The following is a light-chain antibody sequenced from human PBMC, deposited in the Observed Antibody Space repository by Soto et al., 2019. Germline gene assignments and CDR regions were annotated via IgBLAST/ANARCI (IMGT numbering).Light chain of an antibody. CDR1: QSVSVNS. CDR2: AAS. V-gene: IGKV3-20*01. Sequence: EIVLTQSPGTLSLSPGERATLSCRASQSVSVNSLAWYQQKGGQAPRLLIYAASTRATGVPDRFSGSGSGTDFALTISGLETEDFAVYYCQQYGGSPVTFGPGTKVDIK. CDR3: QQYGGSPVT. J-gene: IGKJ3*01.